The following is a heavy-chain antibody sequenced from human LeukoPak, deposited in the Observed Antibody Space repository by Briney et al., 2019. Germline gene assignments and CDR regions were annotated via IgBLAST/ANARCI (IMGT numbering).Heavy chain of an antibody. V-gene: IGHV1-2*02. CDR1: GYTFTSYY. D-gene: IGHD5-12*01. CDR3: ARDFIVDRNYYMDV. Sequence: GASVKVSCKASGYTFTSYYIHWVRQAPGQGLEWMGWINPNSGGTNYARKFRGRVTMTRDTSIRTAYMELSRLRSDDTAVYYCARDFIVDRNYYMDVWGKGTTVTVSS. CDR2: INPNSGGT. J-gene: IGHJ6*03.